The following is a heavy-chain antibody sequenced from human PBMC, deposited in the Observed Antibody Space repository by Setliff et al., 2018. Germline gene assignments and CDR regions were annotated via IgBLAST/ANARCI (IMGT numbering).Heavy chain of an antibody. CDR1: GGSISSGSYY. CDR3: ARGDIVSRPQLGHDAFDI. D-gene: IGHD2-15*01. V-gene: IGHV4-61*02. J-gene: IGHJ3*02. Sequence: SSETLSLTCTVSGGSISSGSYYWSWIRQPAGKGLEWIGRIYTSGSTNYNPSFKSRVTISVDTSKNQFSLKLSSVTAADTAVYYCARGDIVSRPQLGHDAFDIWGQGTMVTVS. CDR2: IYTSGST.